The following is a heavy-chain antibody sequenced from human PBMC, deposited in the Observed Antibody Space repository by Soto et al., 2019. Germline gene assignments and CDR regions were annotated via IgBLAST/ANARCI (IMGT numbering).Heavy chain of an antibody. CDR2: ISGSGGST. Sequence: GSLRLSCAASGFTFSSYAMSWVRQAPGKGLEWISAISGSGGSTYYADSVKGRFTISRDNSKNTLYLQMNILRAEDTAVSFCAKSPEPYYYDSSGNGGYFYHYYVLDVWGQGHTVPVS. CDR1: GFTFSSYA. D-gene: IGHD3-22*01. V-gene: IGHV3-23*01. CDR3: AKSPEPYYYDSSGNGGYFYHYYVLDV. J-gene: IGHJ6*02.